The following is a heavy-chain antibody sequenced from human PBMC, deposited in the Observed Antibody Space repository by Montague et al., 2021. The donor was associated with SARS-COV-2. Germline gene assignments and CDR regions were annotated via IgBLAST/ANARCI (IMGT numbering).Heavy chain of an antibody. J-gene: IGHJ4*02. CDR1: GGYITGYY. V-gene: IGHV4-59*08. D-gene: IGHD1-14*01. CDR3: ARHRRFGDLCAIDY. Sequence: SETLSLTCSVSGGYITGYYWSWIRQSPGKRLELIGYVYFTWSTNYNPSLKSRVTISVDTSKNQFSLQLASVTAADTAVYYCARHRRFGDLCAIDYWGQGTLVAVSS. CDR2: VYFTWST.